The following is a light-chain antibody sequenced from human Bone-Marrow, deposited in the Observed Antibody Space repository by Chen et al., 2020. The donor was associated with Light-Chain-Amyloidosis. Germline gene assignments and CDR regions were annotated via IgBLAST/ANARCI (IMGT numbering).Light chain of an antibody. V-gene: IGLV3-25*03. CDR3: QSADSSGTYEVI. J-gene: IGLJ2*01. Sequence: SYELTQPPSVSVSPGQTARLTCSGDDLPTKYAYWYQQKPGQAPVLVIHRDTERPSGISERFAGSSSGTTAALTISGVQADYEADYHCQSADSSGTYEVIFGGGTKLTV. CDR1: DLPTKY. CDR2: RDT.